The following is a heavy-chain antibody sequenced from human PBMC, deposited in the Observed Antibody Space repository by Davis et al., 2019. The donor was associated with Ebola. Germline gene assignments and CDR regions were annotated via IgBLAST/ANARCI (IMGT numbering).Heavy chain of an antibody. CDR2: ISSSSSTI. CDR3: AKREGLNWGDFDY. V-gene: IGHV3-48*01. CDR1: GFTFSSYS. D-gene: IGHD7-27*01. J-gene: IGHJ4*02. Sequence: GESLKISCAASGFTFSSYSMNWVRQAPGKGLEWVSYISSSSSTIYYADSVKGRFTISRDNAKNSLYLQMNSLRAEDTAVYYCAKREGLNWGDFDYWGQGTLVTVSS.